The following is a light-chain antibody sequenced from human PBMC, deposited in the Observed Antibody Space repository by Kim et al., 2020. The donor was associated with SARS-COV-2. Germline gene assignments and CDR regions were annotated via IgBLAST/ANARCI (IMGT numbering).Light chain of an antibody. J-gene: IGLJ2*01. CDR1: SSEVDGYTY. Sequence: QSITIPCTGTSSEVDGYTYVSWYHQPPGKAPKLMIYGVSNRPSGGSNRFSGSKSGNTASLTISGLHAEDEADYYCSSYTTSTSVVFGGGTQLTVL. CDR2: GVS. V-gene: IGLV2-14*03. CDR3: SSYTTSTSVV.